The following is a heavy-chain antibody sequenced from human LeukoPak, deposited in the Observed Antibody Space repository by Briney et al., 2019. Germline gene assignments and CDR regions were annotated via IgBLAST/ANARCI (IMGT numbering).Heavy chain of an antibody. V-gene: IGHV3-7*01. CDR2: IKQDGSEK. J-gene: IGHJ6*02. D-gene: IGHD6-19*01. CDR3: ARGRQQWVHGMDV. CDR1: GFTFSSYW. Sequence: PGGSLRLSCAAPGFTFSSYWMSWVRQAPGKGLEWVANIKQDGSEKYYVDSVKGRFTISRDNAKNSLYLQMNSLRAEDTAVYYCARGRQQWVHGMDVWGQGTTVTVSS.